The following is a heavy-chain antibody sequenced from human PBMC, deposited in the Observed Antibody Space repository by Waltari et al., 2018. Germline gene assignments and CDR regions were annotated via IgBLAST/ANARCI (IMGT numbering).Heavy chain of an antibody. Sequence: EVQRVESGGGMVTPGESLRLTCVASGFSFHSDTMNWVRQAPGQGLEWVSSIGANGDYIYYADSVRGRFTTSRDNARNSLYLQMTSLGVDDSAIYFCASHFEDYYYYMDVWGKGTTVTVSS. V-gene: IGHV3-21*04. CDR2: IGANGDYI. J-gene: IGHJ6*03. CDR3: ASHFEDYYYYMDV. CDR1: GFSFHSDT.